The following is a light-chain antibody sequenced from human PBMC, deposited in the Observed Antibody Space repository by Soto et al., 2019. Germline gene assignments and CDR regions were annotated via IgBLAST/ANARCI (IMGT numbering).Light chain of an antibody. V-gene: IGKV1-12*01. Sequence: DIQMTQSPSSVSASVGDRVSISWRASQGVSTWLAWYQQKPGKAPNLLIYTASSLQSGVPSRFSGSGSGTDFTLTINGLQPEDFATYYCQQAASFPITFGQGTRLEIK. CDR1: QGVSTW. CDR3: QQAASFPIT. CDR2: TAS. J-gene: IGKJ5*01.